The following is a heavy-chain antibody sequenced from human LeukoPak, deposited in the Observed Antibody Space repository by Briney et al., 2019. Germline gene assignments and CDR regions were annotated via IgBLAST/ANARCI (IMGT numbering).Heavy chain of an antibody. CDR2: ISSSGSTT. V-gene: IGHV3-48*03. CDR3: ARGYCSGGSCYFDY. CDR1: GFTFGNYE. Sequence: GGSLRLSCAASGFTFGNYEMNWVRQAPGKGLEWVSYISSSGSTTYYADSVKGRFTISRDNAKNSLYLQMNSLRAEDTAVYYCARGYCSGGSCYFDYWGQGTLVTVSS. D-gene: IGHD2-15*01. J-gene: IGHJ4*02.